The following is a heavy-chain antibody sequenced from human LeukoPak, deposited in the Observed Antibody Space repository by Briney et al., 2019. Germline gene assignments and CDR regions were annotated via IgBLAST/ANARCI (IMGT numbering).Heavy chain of an antibody. J-gene: IGHJ4*02. D-gene: IGHD6-6*01. V-gene: IGHV3-48*03. CDR2: IGSSGSTI. CDR1: GFTFSSYE. Sequence: QPGGSPRLSCAASGFTFSSYEMNWVRQAPGKGLEWVSYIGSSGSTIYYADSVKGRFTISRDNAKNSLYLQMNSLRAEDTAVYYCARVRIAARVFDYWGQGTLVTVSS. CDR3: ARVRIAARVFDY.